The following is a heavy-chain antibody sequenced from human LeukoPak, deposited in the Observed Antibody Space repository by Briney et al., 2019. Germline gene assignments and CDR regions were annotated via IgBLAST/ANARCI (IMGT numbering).Heavy chain of an antibody. J-gene: IGHJ4*02. CDR2: ISSSSSTI. D-gene: IGHD3-3*01. Sequence: GGSLRLSCAASGFTFSSYSMNWVRQAPGKGLEWVSYISSSSSTIYYAGSVKGRFTISRDNAKNSLYLQMNSLRAEDTAVYYCARAYYDFWSGYYPPGYWGQGTLVTVSS. CDR1: GFTFSSYS. V-gene: IGHV3-48*04. CDR3: ARAYYDFWSGYYPPGY.